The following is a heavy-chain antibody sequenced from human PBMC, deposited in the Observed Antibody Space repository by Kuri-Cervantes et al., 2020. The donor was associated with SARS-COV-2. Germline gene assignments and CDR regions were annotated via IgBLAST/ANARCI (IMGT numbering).Heavy chain of an antibody. CDR1: GFTFSSYS. J-gene: IGHJ6*02. D-gene: IGHD5-18*01. CDR3: ASDPVDTAKDSDYYYGMDV. Sequence: GESLKISCAASGFTFSSYSMNWVRQAPGKGLEWVSSISSSSSYIYYADSVKGRFTISRDNAKNSLYLQMSSLRAEDTAVYYCASDPVDTAKDSDYYYGMDVWGQGTTVTVSS. V-gene: IGHV3-21*01. CDR2: ISSSSSYI.